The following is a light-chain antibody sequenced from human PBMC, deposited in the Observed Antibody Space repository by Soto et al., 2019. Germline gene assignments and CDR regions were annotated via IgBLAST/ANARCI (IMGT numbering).Light chain of an antibody. CDR3: QSYDSSLSGANYV. CDR2: GNS. CDR1: SSNIGAGYD. Sequence: QSVLTQPPSVSGAPGQRVTISCTGSSSNIGAGYDVHWYQQLPGTAPKLLIYGNSNRPSGVPDRFSGSKSGTSASLAITGLQAEDEADYYCQSYDSSLSGANYVFGTVTKLTVL. J-gene: IGLJ1*01. V-gene: IGLV1-40*01.